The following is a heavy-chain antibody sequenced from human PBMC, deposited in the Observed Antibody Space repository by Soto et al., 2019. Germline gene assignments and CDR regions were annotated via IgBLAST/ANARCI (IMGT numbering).Heavy chain of an antibody. D-gene: IGHD2-15*01. CDR2: ISGSGEST. Sequence: TGGSLRLSCAASGFTFTNYAMNWVRQAPGKGLEWVSVISGSGESTYYADSVKGRFTISRDNSKNTLYLQMNSLRAEDTAVYFCAKDSGDIVVVVLAPYGMDVWGLGTTVTVSS. CDR1: GFTFTNYA. V-gene: IGHV3-23*01. J-gene: IGHJ6*02. CDR3: AKDSGDIVVVVLAPYGMDV.